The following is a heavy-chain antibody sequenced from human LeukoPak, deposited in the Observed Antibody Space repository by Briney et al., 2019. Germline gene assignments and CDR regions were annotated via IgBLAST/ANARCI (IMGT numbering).Heavy chain of an antibody. J-gene: IGHJ4*02. V-gene: IGHV1-2*02. Sequence: GASVKVSCKASGYTFTGYYMHWVRQAPGQGLEWMGWINPNHGDTNYAQKFQDRVSMTRDMSISTAYMHLSRLRSADTAVYYCARSPHILTGENFDYWGQGTLLTVSS. CDR2: INPNHGDT. CDR1: GYTFTGYY. D-gene: IGHD3-9*01. CDR3: ARSPHILTGENFDY.